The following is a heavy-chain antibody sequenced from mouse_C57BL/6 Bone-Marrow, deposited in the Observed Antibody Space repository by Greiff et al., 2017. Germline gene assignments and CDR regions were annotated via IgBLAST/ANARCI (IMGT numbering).Heavy chain of an antibody. D-gene: IGHD1-1*01. CDR3: ARHQSEIITTVVATGDYAMDY. Sequence: EVKLLQPGAGLVQPGESLKLSCESNEYAFPSHDMSWVRKTPGKSLELVAAINRYGGSTYYPDTMERRFIFSIDNSTNTLYLQLSSLRSEDTALYYCARHQSEIITTVVATGDYAMDYWGQGTSVTVSS. CDR1: EYAFPSHD. V-gene: IGHV5-2*03. CDR2: INRYGGST. J-gene: IGHJ4*01.